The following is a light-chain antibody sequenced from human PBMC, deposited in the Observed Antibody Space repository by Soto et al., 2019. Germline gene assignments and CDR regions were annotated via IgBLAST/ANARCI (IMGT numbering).Light chain of an antibody. V-gene: IGKV1-27*01. Sequence: DIQMAQSPSSLSASVGDRVTITCRASQGISNYLAWYQQKPGKVPKLLIYGESTLQSGVPSRFSGSGSGTDFTLTITSLQPEDVATYYCQQYNRAPFTFGPGTNVDIK. J-gene: IGKJ3*01. CDR3: QQYNRAPFT. CDR1: QGISNY. CDR2: GES.